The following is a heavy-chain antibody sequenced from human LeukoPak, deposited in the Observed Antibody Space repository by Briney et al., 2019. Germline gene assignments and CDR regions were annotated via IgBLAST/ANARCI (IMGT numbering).Heavy chain of an antibody. D-gene: IGHD3-10*01. J-gene: IGHJ3*02. V-gene: IGHV4-34*01. CDR3: ARVREVLLWFGELLDAFDI. CDR2: INHSGST. CDR1: GGSFSGYY. Sequence: PSETLSLTCAVYGGSFSGYYWSWIRQPPGKGLEWIGEINHSGSTNYNPSLKSRVTISLDTSKNQLSLKLSSVTAADTAVYYCARVREVLLWFGELLDAFDIWGQGTMVTVSS.